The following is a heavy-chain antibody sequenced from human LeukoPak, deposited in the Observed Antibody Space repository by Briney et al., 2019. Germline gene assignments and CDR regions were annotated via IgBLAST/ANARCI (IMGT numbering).Heavy chain of an antibody. J-gene: IGHJ6*02. D-gene: IGHD2-2*01. CDR1: GDPISSDH. CDR3: ARLGGYQLPRQTYKYYPLDV. V-gene: IGHV4-4*09. CDR2: IYNSESS. Sequence: PSETLSLTCTVSGDPISSDHWSWIRQTPGKGLEYIGYIYNSESSDYNPSLKSRVTMSVDTSKNQFSLKLTSVTAADTAVYYSARLGGYQLPRQTYKYYPLDVWGQGTTVTVSS.